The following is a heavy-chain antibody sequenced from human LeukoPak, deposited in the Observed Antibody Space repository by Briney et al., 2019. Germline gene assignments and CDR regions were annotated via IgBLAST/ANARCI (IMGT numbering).Heavy chain of an antibody. CDR3: ARDHRANGNFVSATTFDF. V-gene: IGHV1-3*01. D-gene: IGHD2/OR15-2a*01. CDR1: GYNFTSYA. J-gene: IGHJ4*02. Sequence: GASVKVSCKASGYNFTSYAMHWVRQALGQRPEWMGWINVDSGNTKYSEKFQDRVTITRDTSAGTAYVELSRLSSEDTAIYYCARDHRANGNFVSATTFDFWGQGTLVTVSS. CDR2: INVDSGNT.